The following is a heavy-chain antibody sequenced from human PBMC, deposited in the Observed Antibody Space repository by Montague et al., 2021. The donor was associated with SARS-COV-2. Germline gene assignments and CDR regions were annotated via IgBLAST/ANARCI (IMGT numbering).Heavy chain of an antibody. Sequence: SETRSLTCTVSGGSFGNYNWTWVRQSPGKGLEYLGYISYSGSANYNPSLRSRVTISIDTSKNQFSLKLMSVTVAETAIYFCARGIVSYYWYLDLWGRGTLVTVSS. V-gene: IGHV4-59*01. CDR2: ISYSGSA. J-gene: IGHJ2*01. CDR3: ARGIVSYYWYLDL. D-gene: IGHD1-26*01. CDR1: GGSFGNYN.